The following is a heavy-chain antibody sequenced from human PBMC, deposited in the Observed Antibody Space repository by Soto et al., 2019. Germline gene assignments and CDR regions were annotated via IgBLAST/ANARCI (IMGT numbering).Heavy chain of an antibody. D-gene: IGHD3-22*01. J-gene: IGHJ3*02. V-gene: IGHV3-30-3*01. CDR2: ISYDGSNK. Sequence: QVQLVESGGGVVQPGRSLRLSCAASGFTFSSYAMHWVRQAPGKGLEWVAVISYDGSNKYYADSVKGRFTISRDNSKNTLYLQMNSLRAEDTAVYYCARDPEYSYYYDSSGLTTNAFDIWGQGTMVTVSS. CDR3: ARDPEYSYYYDSSGLTTNAFDI. CDR1: GFTFSSYA.